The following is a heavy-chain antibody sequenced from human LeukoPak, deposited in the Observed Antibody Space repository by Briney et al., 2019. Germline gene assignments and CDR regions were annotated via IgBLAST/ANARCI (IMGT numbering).Heavy chain of an antibody. V-gene: IGHV4-34*01. CDR3: ARGGTPPLRYFDWSPFDY. Sequence: KSSETLSLTCAVYGGSFSGYYWSWIRQPPGKGLEWIGEINHSGGTNYNPSLKSRVTVSVDTSKNQFSLKLSSVTAADTAVYYCARGGTPPLRYFDWSPFDYWGQGTLVTVSS. J-gene: IGHJ4*02. CDR2: INHSGGT. CDR1: GGSFSGYY. D-gene: IGHD3-9*01.